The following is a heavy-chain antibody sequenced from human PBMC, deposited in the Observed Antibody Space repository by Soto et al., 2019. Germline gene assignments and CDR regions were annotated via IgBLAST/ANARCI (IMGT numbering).Heavy chain of an antibody. D-gene: IGHD7-27*01. J-gene: IGHJ6*02. CDR3: AREWGLLPYYVMNV. CDR1: GDSFTSRSYY. V-gene: IGHV4-61*03. Sequence: PSETLSLTCVVSGDSFTSRSYYWTWLLQPPGKGLEWIGYISYTGRTKYNPSLQSRVTISVDTSKNDFSLNLSSVTAADTAVYFCAREWGLLPYYVMNVWGHGTAVTVSS. CDR2: ISYTGRT.